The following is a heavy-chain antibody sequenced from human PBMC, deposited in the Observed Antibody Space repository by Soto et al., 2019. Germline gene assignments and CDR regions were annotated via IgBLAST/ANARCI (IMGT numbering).Heavy chain of an antibody. CDR1: GDSFTSYW. D-gene: IGHD1-1*01. V-gene: IGHV5-51*01. CDR2: IYPGDSDT. Sequence: GESLKISCKGSGDSFTSYWIGWVLQMPGKGLDWMGIIYPGDSDTRYSPSFQGQVTISADKSISTAYLQWSSLKASDTAMYYCARRGEMATIGNYYYYGMDVWDQGTTVTVSS. J-gene: IGHJ6*02. CDR3: ARRGEMATIGNYYYYGMDV.